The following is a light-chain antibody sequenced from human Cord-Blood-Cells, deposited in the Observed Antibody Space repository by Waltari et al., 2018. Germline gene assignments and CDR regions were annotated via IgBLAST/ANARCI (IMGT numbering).Light chain of an antibody. CDR3: QQDYSTLPIT. V-gene: IGKV4-1*01. CDR1: QSVLYSSNNKTY. CDR2: WAC. Sequence: IVMPQSPDSLALSLGERATLHCTSSQSVLYSSNNKTYVAWYQQKPGQPPKLLIYWACTRESGVRERFSGSGYGTDYTLSISSLQAEDVAVYYCQQDYSTLPITFGQGTRLEIK. J-gene: IGKJ5*01.